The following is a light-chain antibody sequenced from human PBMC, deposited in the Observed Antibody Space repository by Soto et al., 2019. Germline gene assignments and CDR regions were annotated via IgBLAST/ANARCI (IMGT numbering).Light chain of an antibody. V-gene: IGLV2-14*01. CDR2: EVR. CDR1: IRDVGAYNL. CDR3: SSYTSSSTLV. Sequence: QSVLTQPASVSGSPGQSITISCAGTIRDVGAYNLVSWYQQHPGRAPQLIIYEVRNRPSGISFRFSGSKSGNSASLTIAGLQAEDAADYYCSSYTSSSTLVFGGGTKLTVL. J-gene: IGLJ2*01.